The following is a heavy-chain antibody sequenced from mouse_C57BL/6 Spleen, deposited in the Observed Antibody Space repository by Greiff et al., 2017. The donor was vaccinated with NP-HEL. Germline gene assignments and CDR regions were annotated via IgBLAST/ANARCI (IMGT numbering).Heavy chain of an antibody. V-gene: IGHV1-15*01. J-gene: IGHJ3*01. CDR1: GYTFTDYE. CDR3: TRGIVKGFRFAY. CDR2: IDPETGGT. Sequence: QVQLQQSGAELVRPGASVTLSCKASGYTFTDYEMHWVKQTPVHGLEWIGAIDPETGGTAYNQKFKGKAILTADTSSSTAYMELRSLTSEDSAVYYCTRGIVKGFRFAYWGQGTLVTVSA. D-gene: IGHD2-5*01.